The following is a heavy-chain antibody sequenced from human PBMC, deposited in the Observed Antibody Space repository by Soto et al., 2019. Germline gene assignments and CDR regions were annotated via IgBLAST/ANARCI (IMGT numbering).Heavy chain of an antibody. CDR1: GFTLRSHA. D-gene: IGHD1-26*01. Sequence: EVQLLESGGGLVQPGGSLRLSCEVSGFTLRSHAMTWVRQAPGRGLEWVSTVGDTNTNTYYAASVKGRFTISRDNAQNSLYLQMNNLRVDDTAVYFCARAYLGRLPRRADYYSAMDVWGRGTTVTVSS. J-gene: IGHJ6*02. CDR3: ARAYLGRLPRRADYYSAMDV. CDR2: VGDTNTNT. V-gene: IGHV3-23*01.